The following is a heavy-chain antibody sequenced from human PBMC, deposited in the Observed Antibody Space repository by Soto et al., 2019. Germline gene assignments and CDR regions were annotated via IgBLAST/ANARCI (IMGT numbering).Heavy chain of an antibody. Sequence: EVQLVDSGGGFVQPGGSLRLSCAASGFTFDTFSMNWIRQAPGKGLEWVSYISGRSTVIYYADSVKGRFTISRDNAKNSLYLQMNSLRDEDSAVYYCARVRSWSYYYLDYWGQGTLVTVSS. CDR3: ARVRSWSYYYLDY. D-gene: IGHD1-26*01. V-gene: IGHV3-48*02. J-gene: IGHJ4*02. CDR1: GFTFDTFS. CDR2: ISGRSTVI.